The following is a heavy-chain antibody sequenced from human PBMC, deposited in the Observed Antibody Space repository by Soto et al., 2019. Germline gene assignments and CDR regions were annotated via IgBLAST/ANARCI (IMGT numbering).Heavy chain of an antibody. V-gene: IGHV3-23*01. CDR3: AKDYVSTWYWYFDP. CDR1: GLSFSNFA. D-gene: IGHD6-13*01. CDR2: ISGSGDKT. Sequence: GGSLRLSCAASGLSFSNFAMSWVRQAPGTGLEWVSSISGSGDKTYYLDSVKGRFTISRDNSKNTLYLHMNSLGAEDTAVYFCAKDYVSTWYWYFDPWGQGTLVTVSS. J-gene: IGHJ5*02.